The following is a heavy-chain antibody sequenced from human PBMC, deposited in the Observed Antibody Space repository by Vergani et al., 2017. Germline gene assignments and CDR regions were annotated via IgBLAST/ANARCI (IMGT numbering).Heavy chain of an antibody. CDR3: ARERAVAGIVWFDP. Sequence: QVQLVESGGGVVQPGRSLRLSCAASGFTFSSYGMHWVRQAPGKGLEWVAVIWYDGSSKYYADSVKGRFTISRDNSKNTLYLQMNSLRAEDTAVYYCARERAVAGIVWFDPWGQGTLVTVSS. CDR1: GFTFSSYG. V-gene: IGHV3-33*01. D-gene: IGHD6-19*01. J-gene: IGHJ5*02. CDR2: IWYDGSSK.